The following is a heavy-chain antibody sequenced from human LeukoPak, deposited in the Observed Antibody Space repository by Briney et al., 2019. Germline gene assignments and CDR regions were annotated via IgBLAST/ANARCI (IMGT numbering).Heavy chain of an antibody. CDR3: AKEQNSYGLEGKYYYYYYMDV. CDR2: ISWNSGSI. J-gene: IGHJ6*03. V-gene: IGHV3-9*01. Sequence: PGGSLRLSCAASGFTFDDYAIHWVRQAPGKGLEWVSSISWNSGSIGYADSVKGRFTISRDNSKNSLYLQMNSLRAEDTALYYCAKEQNSYGLEGKYYYYYYMDVWGKGTTVTVSS. CDR1: GFTFDDYA. D-gene: IGHD5-18*01.